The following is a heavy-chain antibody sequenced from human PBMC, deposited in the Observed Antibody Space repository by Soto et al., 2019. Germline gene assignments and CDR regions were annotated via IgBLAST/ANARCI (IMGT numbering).Heavy chain of an antibody. CDR1: GFTFSSYG. Sequence: GGSLRLSCAASGFTFSSYGMHWVRQAPGKGLEWVAVISYDGSNKYYADSVKGRFTISRDNSKNTLYLQMNSLRAEDTAVYYCAKGYCSGGSCYCDYWGQGTLVTVSS. J-gene: IGHJ4*02. CDR3: AKGYCSGGSCYCDY. V-gene: IGHV3-30*18. D-gene: IGHD2-15*01. CDR2: ISYDGSNK.